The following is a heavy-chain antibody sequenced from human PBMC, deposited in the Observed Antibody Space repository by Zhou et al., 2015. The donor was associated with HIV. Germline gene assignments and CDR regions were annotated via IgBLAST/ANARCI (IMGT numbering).Heavy chain of an antibody. CDR2: IIPILGIA. CDR3: ALAGYYDTRGAFDI. CDR1: GGTFSSYT. D-gene: IGHD3-22*01. Sequence: QVQLVQSGAEVKKPGSSVKVSCKASGGTFSSYTISWVRQAPGQGLEWMGRIIPILGIANYAQKFQGRVTITADKSTCTAYMELSSLRSEDTAVYYCALAGYYDTRGAFDIWGQGTMVTVSS. V-gene: IGHV1-69*02. J-gene: IGHJ3*02.